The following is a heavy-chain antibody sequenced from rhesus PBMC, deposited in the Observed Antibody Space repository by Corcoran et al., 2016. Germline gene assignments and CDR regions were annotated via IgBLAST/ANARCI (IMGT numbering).Heavy chain of an antibody. CDR1: GFTFSDSY. J-gene: IGHJ4*01. CDR3: IRYDYSPDY. V-gene: IGHV3-184*01. D-gene: IGHD5-12*01. Sequence: EVQLVESGGGLVQPGGSLSLSCAASGFTFSDSYIYWVRQPPGKGREWVGFIRSEAFGGTANYAASVKGRFTFSRDDSKSIAYLQMNSLKTEDTAVYYCIRYDYSPDYWGQGVLVTVSS. CDR2: IRSEAFGGTA.